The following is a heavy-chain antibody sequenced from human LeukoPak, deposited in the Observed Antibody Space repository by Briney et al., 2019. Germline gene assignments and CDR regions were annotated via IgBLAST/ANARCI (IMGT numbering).Heavy chain of an antibody. Sequence: PGGSLRLSCAGSRFTFSSYDMLCLRQAPGKGLEWVAYMSYGGCNKYYADSVKGRFTISRDNSKNTLYLQMNSLRAEDTAVYYCARDRRGPRCLLRLAMAGAEGCWDDRGRGSLV. CDR2: MSYGGCNK. CDR1: RFTFSSYD. D-gene: IGHD6-19*01. CDR3: ARDRRGPRCLLRLAMAGAEGCWDD. V-gene: IGHV3-30*04. J-gene: IGHJ2*01.